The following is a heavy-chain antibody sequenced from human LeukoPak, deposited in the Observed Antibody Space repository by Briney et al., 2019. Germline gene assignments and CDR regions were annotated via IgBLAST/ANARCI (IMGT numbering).Heavy chain of an antibody. CDR2: VYYSGNT. D-gene: IGHD1-1*01. CDR1: GFTFSSYA. J-gene: IGHJ4*02. V-gene: IGHV4-39*02. Sequence: GSLRLSCAASGFTFSSYAMSWVRQAPGKGLEWIGSVYYSGNTFHNPSLKSRVTTSVDTSENHVSLRVNFVTAADTAVYYCARLLSGTTTAHYFDYWGQGILVTVSS. CDR3: ARLLSGTTTAHYFDY.